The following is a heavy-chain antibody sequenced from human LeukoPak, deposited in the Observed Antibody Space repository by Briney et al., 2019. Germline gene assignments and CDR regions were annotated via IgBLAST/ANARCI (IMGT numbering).Heavy chain of an antibody. CDR2: IKSQTDGGTT. CDR1: GFTFTNAC. V-gene: IGHV3-15*01. J-gene: IGHJ4*02. D-gene: IGHD5-24*01. CDR3: ATDRDATHLNY. Sequence: PGGSLRLSCKGSGFTFTNACMSWVRLAPGKGLEWVGHIKSQTDGGTTDYAAPVKGRFTISRDDSENTLHLQMSGLTTEDTAVYYCATDRDATHLNYWGQGTLVIVSS.